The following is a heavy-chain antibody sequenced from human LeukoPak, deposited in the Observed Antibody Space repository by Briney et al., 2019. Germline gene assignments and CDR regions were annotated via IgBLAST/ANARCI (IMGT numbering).Heavy chain of an antibody. J-gene: IGHJ6*03. Sequence: SETLSLTCTVSGGSISSGGYYWSWIRQHPGKGLEWIGYIYYSGSTYYNPSLKSRVTISVDTSKNQFSLKLSSVTAADTAVYYCARDSETKGVPILWFGELLPGYMDVWGKGTTVTVSS. V-gene: IGHV4-31*03. CDR1: GGSISSGGYY. CDR3: ARDSETKGVPILWFGELLPGYMDV. D-gene: IGHD3-10*01. CDR2: IYYSGST.